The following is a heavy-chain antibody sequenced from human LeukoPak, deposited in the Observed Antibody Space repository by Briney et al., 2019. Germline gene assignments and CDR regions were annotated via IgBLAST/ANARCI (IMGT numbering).Heavy chain of an antibody. CDR2: ISSSSSYT. J-gene: IGHJ3*02. CDR1: GFAFSNFW. CDR3: ARGGPDAFDI. Sequence: PGGSLRLSCAASGFAFSNFWMTWFRQAPGKGLEWVSYISSSSSYTNYADSVKGRFTISRDNAKNSLYLQMNSLRAEDTAVYYCARGGPDAFDIWGQGTMVTVSS. V-gene: IGHV3-11*06.